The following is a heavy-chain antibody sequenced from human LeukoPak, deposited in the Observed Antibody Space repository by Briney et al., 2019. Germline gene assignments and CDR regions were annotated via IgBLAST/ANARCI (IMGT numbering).Heavy chain of an antibody. CDR3: ARGVYGDYSFDY. V-gene: IGHV3-48*01. CDR2: ITSSSRTI. J-gene: IGHJ4*02. CDR1: GFTVTRSS. D-gene: IGHD4-17*01. Sequence: GGSLRLSCAASGFTVTRSSISWVRQAPGKGLEWVSYITSSSRTIYYADSVKGRFTISRDYAKNSLYLQMNSLRAEDTAVYYCARGVYGDYSFDYWGQGTLVTVSS.